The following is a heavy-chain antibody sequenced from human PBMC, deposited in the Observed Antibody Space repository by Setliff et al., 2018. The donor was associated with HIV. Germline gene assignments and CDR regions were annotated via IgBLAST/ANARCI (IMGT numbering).Heavy chain of an antibody. CDR3: ATIRAYYYDSSGQEYFQY. V-gene: IGHV1-24*01. J-gene: IGHJ1*01. D-gene: IGHD3-22*01. CDR1: GYSLTDLS. Sequence: GASVMVSCKVYGYSLTDLSIHWGRQAPGKGSEWMGGFDPEDGETVYAQKLQGRVTMTEDTSTDTAYMELSGLRSEDPAMYYCATIRAYYYDSSGQEYFQYWGHGTLVTVSS. CDR2: FDPEDGET.